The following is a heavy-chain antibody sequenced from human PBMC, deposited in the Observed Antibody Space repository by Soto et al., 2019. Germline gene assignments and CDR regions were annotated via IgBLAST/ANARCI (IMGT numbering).Heavy chain of an antibody. CDR1: GGSISNYNYY. CDR3: ARLRARWFGDLLSSDLDF. Sequence: QVQLQESGPGLVKPSETLSLTCAVSGGSISNYNYYWGWIRQSPGKGLEWIGSVYYTGNTYYNPSLNSRLSLSVDTSENQFSLRLPSVTAADTAVYFCARLRARWFGDLLSSDLDFWGQGSLATVSS. CDR2: VYYTGNT. D-gene: IGHD3-10*01. V-gene: IGHV4-39*01. J-gene: IGHJ4*02.